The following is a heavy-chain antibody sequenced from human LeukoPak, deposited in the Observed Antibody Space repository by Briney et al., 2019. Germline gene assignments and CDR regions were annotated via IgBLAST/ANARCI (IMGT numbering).Heavy chain of an antibody. J-gene: IGHJ6*03. CDR3: ARGNSYYYYYMDV. D-gene: IGHD4-11*01. Sequence: GGSLRLSCAASGFTVSSNYMSWVRQAPGKGLEWVSVIYSGGSTYYADSVKGRFTISRVNSKNTLYLQMNSLRAEDTAVYYCARGNSYYYYYMDVWGKGTTVTVSS. CDR1: GFTVSSNY. V-gene: IGHV3-53*01. CDR2: IYSGGST.